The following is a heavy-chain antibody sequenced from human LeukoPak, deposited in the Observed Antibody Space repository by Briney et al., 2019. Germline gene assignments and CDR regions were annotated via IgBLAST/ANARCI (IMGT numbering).Heavy chain of an antibody. CDR1: GGSFSGYY. Sequence: SETLSLTCAVYGGSFSGYYWSWIRQPPGKGLEWIGEINHSGSTNYNPSLKSRVTISVDTSKNQFSLKLSSVTAADTAVYYCARVGGIAAAGTSLSNYYYYYYMDAWGKGTTVTVSS. V-gene: IGHV4-34*01. CDR3: ARVGGIAAAGTSLSNYYYYYYMDA. CDR2: INHSGST. D-gene: IGHD6-13*01. J-gene: IGHJ6*03.